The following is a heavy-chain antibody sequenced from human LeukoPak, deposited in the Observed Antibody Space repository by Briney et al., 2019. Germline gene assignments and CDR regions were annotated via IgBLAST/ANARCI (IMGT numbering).Heavy chain of an antibody. CDR3: ARPLRVTMIRGAAFRASSDSDP. CDR1: GYTFTDYY. J-gene: IGHJ5*02. D-gene: IGHD3-10*01. Sequence: GASVKVSCKASGYTFTDYYLHWVRQAPGQGLEWMGWINPNNGGTHYAQKFQGRVTMTRDTSISTAYMELSRLRYDDTAVYYCARPLRVTMIRGAAFRASSDSDPWGQGTLVTVSS. V-gene: IGHV1-2*02. CDR2: INPNNGGT.